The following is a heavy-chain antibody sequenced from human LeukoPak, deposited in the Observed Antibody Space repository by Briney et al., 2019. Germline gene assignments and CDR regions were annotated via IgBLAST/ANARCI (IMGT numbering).Heavy chain of an antibody. CDR3: ARRSVPGRPGY. Sequence: GGPLRLTRASSGFSVSENDIKRVRQAPGKELEWVSLIYADGTTHYTDSVKGRFSISRDNSGNTVYLQMNSLRGEDTAVYYCARRSVPGRPGYWGQGTLVTVSS. J-gene: IGHJ4*02. CDR2: IYADGTT. D-gene: IGHD6-6*01. CDR1: GFSVSEND. V-gene: IGHV3-66*04.